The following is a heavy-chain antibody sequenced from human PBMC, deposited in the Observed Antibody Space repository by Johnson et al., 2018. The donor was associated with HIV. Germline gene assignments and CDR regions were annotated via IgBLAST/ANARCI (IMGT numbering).Heavy chain of an antibody. D-gene: IGHD2-8*01. Sequence: EVQLVESGGGVVRPGGSLRLSCAASGFTFDDYAMHWVRQAPGKGLEWVSSISWNSGNIGYADSVKGRFTISRDNAKNSLYLQMNSLRAEDTALYYCAKDIWQYMYGAFDVWGQGTMVTVSS. CDR1: GFTFDDYA. CDR2: ISWNSGNI. J-gene: IGHJ3*01. V-gene: IGHV3-9*01. CDR3: AKDIWQYMYGAFDV.